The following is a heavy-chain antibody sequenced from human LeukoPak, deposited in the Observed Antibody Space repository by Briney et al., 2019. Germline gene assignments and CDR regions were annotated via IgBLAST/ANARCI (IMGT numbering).Heavy chain of an antibody. CDR3: AREGYSGSDFDS. CDR1: GGSISTYY. D-gene: IGHD2-21*01. Sequence: PPETLSHTCAVSGGSISTYYWSWIRQSPGKGLEWIGYIYHNGNTNYNPSLKSRVTISVDTSKNHFSLKLNSVTTADTAVYYCAREGYSGSDFDSWGQGTLVTVSS. J-gene: IGHJ4*02. V-gene: IGHV4-59*01. CDR2: IYHNGNT.